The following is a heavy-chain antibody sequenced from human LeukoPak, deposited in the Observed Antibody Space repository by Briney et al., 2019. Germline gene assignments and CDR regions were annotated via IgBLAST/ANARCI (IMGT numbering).Heavy chain of an antibody. CDR1: GGSISSGSYY. V-gene: IGHV4-61*02. CDR3: ARASDFWSGPKYYMDV. D-gene: IGHD3-3*01. J-gene: IGHJ6*03. CDR2: IYTSGST. Sequence: SSETLSLTCTVSGGSISSGSYYWSWIRQPAGKGLEWIGRIYTSGSTNYNPSLKSRVTISVDTSKNQFSLKLSSVTAADTAVYYCARASDFWSGPKYYMDVWGKGTTVTVSS.